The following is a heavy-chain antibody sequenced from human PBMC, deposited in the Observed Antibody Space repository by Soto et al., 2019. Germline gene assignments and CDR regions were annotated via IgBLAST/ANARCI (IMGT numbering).Heavy chain of an antibody. J-gene: IGHJ4*02. V-gene: IGHV4-59*01. D-gene: IGHD5-18*01. CDR3: ARVPPHRGSYGLHDY. Sequence: PSETLSLTCTVSGDSISSYYWSWIRQPPGKGLEWIGYIHYSGSTNYNPSLKSRVTISVDTSKNQFSLKLSSVTAADTAVYYCARVPPHRGSYGLHDYWGQGTLVTVSS. CDR2: IHYSGST. CDR1: GDSISSYY.